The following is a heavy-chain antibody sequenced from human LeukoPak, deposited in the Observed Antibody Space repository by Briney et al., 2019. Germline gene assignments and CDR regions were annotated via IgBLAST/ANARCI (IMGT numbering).Heavy chain of an antibody. CDR2: INSDGSTT. CDR3: ARDGGYTRTDY. V-gene: IGHV3-74*01. D-gene: IGHD6-13*01. Sequence: PGGSLRLSCAASGFTFSSYWMHWVRQAPGKGLVWVSHINSDGSTTSYADSVKGRFTISRDNAKNSLYLQMNSLRAEDTAVYYCARDGGYTRTDYWGQGTLVTVSS. J-gene: IGHJ4*02. CDR1: GFTFSSYW.